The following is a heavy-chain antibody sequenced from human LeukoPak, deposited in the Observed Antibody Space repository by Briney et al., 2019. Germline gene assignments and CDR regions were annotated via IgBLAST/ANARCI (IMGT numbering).Heavy chain of an antibody. Sequence: SETLSLTCTVSGGSISSYYWSGIRQPPGKGLEWIGYIYYSGSTNYNPSLKSRVTISVETSKNQFSLKLSSVTAADTAVYYCARSVGYYADYWGQGTLVTVSS. V-gene: IGHV4-59*08. J-gene: IGHJ4*02. CDR1: GGSISSYY. D-gene: IGHD3-22*01. CDR2: IYYSGST. CDR3: ARSVGYYADY.